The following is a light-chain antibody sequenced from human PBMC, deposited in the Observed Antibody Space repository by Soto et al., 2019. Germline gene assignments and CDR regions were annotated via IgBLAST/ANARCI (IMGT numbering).Light chain of an antibody. CDR1: SSDVGVYDY. J-gene: IGLJ1*01. Sequence: QSVLTQPASVSGSPGQSITVSCTGTSSDVGVYDYVSWYQQHPGKASKLIIYDVSNRPSGVSDRFSGSKSGNTASLTISGPQAEDAADYYCSSYTSSITLFVFGTATKVTVL. V-gene: IGLV2-14*03. CDR2: DVS. CDR3: SSYTSSITLFV.